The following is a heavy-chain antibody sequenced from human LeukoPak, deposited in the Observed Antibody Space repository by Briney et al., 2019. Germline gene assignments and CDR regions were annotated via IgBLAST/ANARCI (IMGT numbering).Heavy chain of an antibody. D-gene: IGHD6-19*01. V-gene: IGHV4-59*01. CDR3: ARVGGSGWPTPYFDY. Sequence: SETLSLTCTVSGGSISSYYWSWIRQPPGKGLEWIGYIYYSGSTDYNPSPKSRVTISVDTSKNQFSLKLSSVTAADTAVYYCARVGGSGWPTPYFDYWGQGTLVTVSS. CDR2: IYYSGST. CDR1: GGSISSYY. J-gene: IGHJ4*02.